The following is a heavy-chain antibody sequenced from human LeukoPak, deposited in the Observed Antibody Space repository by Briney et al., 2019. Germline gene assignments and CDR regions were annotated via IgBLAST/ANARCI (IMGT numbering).Heavy chain of an antibody. CDR3: AREVWGYSGYEEIRYYFDY. Sequence: GASVKVSCKAPGGTFSSYAISWVRQAPGQGLEWMGRIIPILGIANYAQKFQGRVTITADKSTSTAYMELSSLRSEDTAVYYCAREVWGYSGYEEIRYYFDYWGQGTLVTVSS. V-gene: IGHV1-69*04. J-gene: IGHJ4*02. CDR2: IIPILGIA. CDR1: GGTFSSYA. D-gene: IGHD5-12*01.